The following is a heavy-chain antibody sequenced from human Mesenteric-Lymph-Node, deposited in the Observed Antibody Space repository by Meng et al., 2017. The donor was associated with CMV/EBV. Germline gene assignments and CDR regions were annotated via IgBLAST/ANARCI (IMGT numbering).Heavy chain of an antibody. J-gene: IGHJ4*02. CDR2: ITSDRSNI. CDR3: ARSSTTAYYFDY. CDR1: GFTFSSYS. Sequence: GGSLRLSCAASGFTFSSYSMNWVRQAPGKGLEWVSYITSDRSNIYYADSVKGRFTISRDNAKNSLYLQMNSLRAEDTAVYYCARSSTTAYYFDYWGQGTLVTVSS. D-gene: IGHD4-11*01. V-gene: IGHV3-48*04.